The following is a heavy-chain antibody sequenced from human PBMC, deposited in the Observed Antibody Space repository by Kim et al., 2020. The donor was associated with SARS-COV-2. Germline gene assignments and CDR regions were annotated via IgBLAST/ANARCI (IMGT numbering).Heavy chain of an antibody. V-gene: IGHV3-11*06. CDR1: GFTFSDYY. D-gene: IGHD2-21*02. J-gene: IGHJ6*02. Sequence: GGSLRLSCAASGFTFSDYYMSWIRQAPGKGLEWVSYISSSSSYTNYADSVKGRFTISRDNAKNSLYLQMNSLRAEDTAVYYCARDRGLGDLYYYYGMDVWGQGTTVTVSS. CDR2: ISSSSSYT. CDR3: ARDRGLGDLYYYYGMDV.